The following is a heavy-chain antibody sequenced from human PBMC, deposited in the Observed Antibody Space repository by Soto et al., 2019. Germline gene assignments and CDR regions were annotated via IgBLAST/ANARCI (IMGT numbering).Heavy chain of an antibody. CDR3: VRDNWRNSWEY. Sequence: EVQLVESGGGLVQPGGSLRLSCAASGFTFSDYYMEWVRHAPGKGLELVGRVRHKVKSYTTEYAASVKGRFTVSRDDSNNLLYLQMNSLKTADTAVYYCVRDNWRNSWEYWGQGTLVTVSS. D-gene: IGHD1-26*01. CDR2: VRHKVKSYTT. CDR1: GFTFSDYY. V-gene: IGHV3-72*01. J-gene: IGHJ4*02.